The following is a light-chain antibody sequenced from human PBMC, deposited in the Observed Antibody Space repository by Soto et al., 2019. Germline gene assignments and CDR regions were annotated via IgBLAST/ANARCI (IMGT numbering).Light chain of an antibody. V-gene: IGKV3-20*01. J-gene: IGKJ4*01. CDR3: QKYGSSPIT. CDR2: GAS. CDR1: QSVSSSY. Sequence: EIVLTQSPGTLSLSPGERATLSCRASQSVSSSYLAWYQQKPGQALRLLIYGASSRATGIPDRFSGSGSGTDFTLTISRLEPEDFAVYYCQKYGSSPITFGGGTKVDIK.